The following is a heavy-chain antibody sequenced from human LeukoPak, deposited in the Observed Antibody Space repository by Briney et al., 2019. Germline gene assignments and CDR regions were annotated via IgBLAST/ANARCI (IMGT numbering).Heavy chain of an antibody. CDR1: GFTFSSYG. CDR3: AKAADSSSWYKDY. Sequence: GGSLRLSCAASGFTFSSYGMHWVRQAPGKGLEWVAVISYDGSNKYYADSVKGRFTISRDNSKNTLYLRMNSLRAEDTAVYYCAKAADSSSWYKDYWGQGTLVTVSS. V-gene: IGHV3-30*18. CDR2: ISYDGSNK. J-gene: IGHJ4*02. D-gene: IGHD6-13*01.